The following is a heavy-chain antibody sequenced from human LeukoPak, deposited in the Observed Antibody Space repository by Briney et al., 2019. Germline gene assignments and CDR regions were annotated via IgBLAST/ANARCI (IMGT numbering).Heavy chain of an antibody. CDR1: GFTFSSYW. D-gene: IGHD1-26*01. CDR2: IKQDGSEK. Sequence: PGGSLRLSCAASGFTFSSYWMSWVRQAPGKGLEWVTNIKQDGSEKYYVDSVKGRFTISRDSANNSLYLQMNNLRAEDTAAYYCARGRLLPLTYCFDSWGQGTLVTVSS. V-gene: IGHV3-7*01. J-gene: IGHJ4*02. CDR3: ARGRLLPLTYCFDS.